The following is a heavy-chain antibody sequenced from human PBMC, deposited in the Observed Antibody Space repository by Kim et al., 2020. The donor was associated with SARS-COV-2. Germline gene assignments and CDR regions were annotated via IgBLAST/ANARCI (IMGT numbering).Heavy chain of an antibody. D-gene: IGHD3-16*01. J-gene: IGHJ4*02. Sequence: GGSLRLSCAASGFTFTSYWMTWVRQAPGKGLEWVASIRPDGSNEVYADSVKGRFTISRDNAWNSFYLHMNSLRAEDTAVYFCARSLPQRRPFYFWGQGTLVTVSS. CDR3: ARSLPQRRPFYF. CDR1: GFTFTSYW. V-gene: IGHV3-7*01. CDR2: IRPDGSNE.